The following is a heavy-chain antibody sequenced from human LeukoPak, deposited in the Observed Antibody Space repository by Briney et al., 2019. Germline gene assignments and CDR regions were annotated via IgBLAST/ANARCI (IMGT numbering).Heavy chain of an antibody. CDR1: GFTVSSTY. CDR3: AKGHCTNGICWLD. Sequence: GGSLRLSCAASGFTVSSTYMIWVRQAPGKGLEWVSIIYSAGSTYYADSVKGRFTISRDNSKNTLYLQMNRLRAEDTAVYYCAKGHCTNGICWLDWGQGTLVTVSS. CDR2: IYSAGST. V-gene: IGHV3-53*01. J-gene: IGHJ4*02. D-gene: IGHD2-8*01.